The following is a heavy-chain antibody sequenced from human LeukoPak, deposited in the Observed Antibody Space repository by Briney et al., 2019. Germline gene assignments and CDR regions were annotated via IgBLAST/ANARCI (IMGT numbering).Heavy chain of an antibody. J-gene: IGHJ3*02. V-gene: IGHV1-8*01. D-gene: IGHD3-22*01. CDR1: GYSFSNYD. Sequence: ASVPVSYQASGYSFSNYDINWLRQAPGQGLEWMGWMSPNTDDTGFAQKFQGRLTMTRNTPISTVYMNLSSLGSEDTVVYYCARGRWFSDSSDNSGNTLDIWGQGTMATVSS. CDR3: ARGRWFSDSSDNSGNTLDI. CDR2: MSPNTDDT.